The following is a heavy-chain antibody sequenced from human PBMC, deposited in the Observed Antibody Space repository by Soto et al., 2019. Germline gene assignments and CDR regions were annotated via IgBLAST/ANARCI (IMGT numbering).Heavy chain of an antibody. V-gene: IGHV4-59*01. CDR3: AREAYGDYVVRAFDI. CDR1: GGSISSYY. CDR2: TYYSGST. J-gene: IGHJ3*02. Sequence: SETLSLTCTVSGGSISSYYWSWIRQPPGKGLEWIGYTYYSGSTNYNPSLRSRVTISVDTSKNQFSLKLSSVTAADTAVYYCAREAYGDYVVRAFDIWGQGTMVTVSS. D-gene: IGHD4-17*01.